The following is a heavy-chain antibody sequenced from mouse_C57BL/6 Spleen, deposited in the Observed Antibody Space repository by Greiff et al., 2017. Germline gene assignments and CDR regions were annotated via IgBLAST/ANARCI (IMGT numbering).Heavy chain of an antibody. J-gene: IGHJ2*01. D-gene: IGHD1-1*01. CDR1: GYTFTSYT. V-gene: IGHV1-4*01. CDR2: INPSSGYT. CDR3: AIEYYGSTPDY. Sequence: QVQLQQSGAELARPGASVQMSCKASGYTFTSYTMHWVKQRPGQGLEWIGYINPSSGYTKYNQKFKDKATLTADKSSSTAYMQLSSLTSEDSAVYYCAIEYYGSTPDYWGQGTTLTVSS.